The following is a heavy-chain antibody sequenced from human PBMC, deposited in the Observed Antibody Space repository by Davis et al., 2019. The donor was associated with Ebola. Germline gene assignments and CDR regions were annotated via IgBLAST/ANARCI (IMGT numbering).Heavy chain of an antibody. CDR3: ARGGSSGSYAYFDY. J-gene: IGHJ4*02. D-gene: IGHD1-26*01. Sequence: GGSLRLSCAASGFTFSSYDMHWVRQATGKGPEWVSAIGTAGDTYYPGSVKGRFTISRENAKNSLYLQMNSLRAGDTAVYYCARGGSSGSYAYFDYWGQGTLVTVSS. CDR2: IGTAGDT. V-gene: IGHV3-13*01. CDR1: GFTFSSYD.